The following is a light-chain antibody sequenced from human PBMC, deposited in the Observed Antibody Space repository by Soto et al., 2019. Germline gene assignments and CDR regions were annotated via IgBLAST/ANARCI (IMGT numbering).Light chain of an antibody. CDR2: GAS. Sequence: EIVLTPSPGTLSLSRGERATLSCRASQSVSSTYLAWYQQRSGQAPRLLIYGASSRATGIPDRFSGSGSGTDFALTSSRLDPEDFAVYYCQQYGSSRTFGQGTKVDIK. V-gene: IGKV3-20*01. CDR3: QQYGSSRT. CDR1: QSVSSTY. J-gene: IGKJ1*01.